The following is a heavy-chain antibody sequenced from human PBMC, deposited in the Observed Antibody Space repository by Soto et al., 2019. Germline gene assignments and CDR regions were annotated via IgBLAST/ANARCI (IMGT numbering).Heavy chain of an antibody. D-gene: IGHD6-13*01. Sequence: EVQLLESGGGLVQPGGSLRLSCAASGFTFSSYAMSWVRQAPGKGLEWVSAISGSGGSTYYADSVKGRFTISRDNPKNTLYLQMNGLRAEDTAVYYCAKDKRLVRALSAIQHWGQGTLVTVSS. CDR3: AKDKRLVRALSAIQH. V-gene: IGHV3-23*01. J-gene: IGHJ1*01. CDR1: GFTFSSYA. CDR2: ISGSGGST.